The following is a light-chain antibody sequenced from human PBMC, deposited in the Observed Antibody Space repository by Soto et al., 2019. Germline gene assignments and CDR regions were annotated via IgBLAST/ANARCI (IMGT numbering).Light chain of an antibody. CDR2: DAS. CDR1: QSITNW. J-gene: IGKJ3*01. Sequence: DIQMTQSPSTLSASVGDRVTITCRASQSITNWLAWYQQKPGKAPKLLVYDASSLECGVPSRFSGSGSGTEFTLTINSLQPDDFAPYSCQQYNSYSPLTFGPGTKVYIK. V-gene: IGKV1-5*01. CDR3: QQYNSYSPLT.